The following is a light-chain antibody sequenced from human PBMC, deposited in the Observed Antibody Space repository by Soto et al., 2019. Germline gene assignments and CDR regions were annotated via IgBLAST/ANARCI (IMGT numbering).Light chain of an antibody. CDR2: STN. J-gene: IGLJ3*02. CDR3: VLYMGSGSFWV. CDR1: SGSVSTSYY. Sequence: QTVVTQEPSFSVSPGGTVTLTCGLSSGSVSTSYYPSWYQQTPGQAPRTLIYSTNTRSSGVPDRFSGSILGNKAALTITGAQADDESDYSCVLYMGSGSFWVFGGGTKLTVL. V-gene: IGLV8-61*01.